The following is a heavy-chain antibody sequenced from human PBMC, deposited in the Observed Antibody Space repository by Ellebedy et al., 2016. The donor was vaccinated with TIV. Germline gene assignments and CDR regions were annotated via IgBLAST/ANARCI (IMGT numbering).Heavy chain of an antibody. D-gene: IGHD3-16*01. CDR3: ARARRGWSDP. CDR1: GFTFSSYW. CDR2: IKQDGSKT. J-gene: IGHJ5*02. Sequence: GESLKISCAASGFTFSSYWMSWVRQAPGKGLEWVANIKQDGSKTYHVDAVKGRFTISRENAKNSLYLQMNSLRAGDTAVYYCARARRGWSDPWGQGTLVTVSS. V-gene: IGHV3-7*01.